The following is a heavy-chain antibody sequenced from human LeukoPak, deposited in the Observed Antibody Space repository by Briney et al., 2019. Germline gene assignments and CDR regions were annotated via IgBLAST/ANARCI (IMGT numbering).Heavy chain of an antibody. V-gene: IGHV3-49*04. CDR1: GFTFGDYA. CDR2: IRSKAYGGTT. CDR3: TRDLIAGATMCFQH. Sequence: GGSLRLSCTASGFTFGDYAMSWVRQAPGKGLEWVGFIRSKAYGGTTEYAASVKGRFTISRDDSKSIAYLQMNSLKTEDTAVYYCTRDLIAGATMCFQHWGQGTLVTVSS. J-gene: IGHJ1*01. D-gene: IGHD1-26*01.